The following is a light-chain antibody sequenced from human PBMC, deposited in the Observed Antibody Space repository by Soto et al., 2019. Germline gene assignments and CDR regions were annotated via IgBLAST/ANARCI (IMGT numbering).Light chain of an antibody. Sequence: EIVLTQSPGTLSLSPGERATLSCRASQSVSGNYLAWYQQKPGQAPRLLIYGSSDRATGIPDKFSVSGPGTDLALTISRLEPEGFAVYYCQQDGSSPPYLFGEGTKVEIK. J-gene: IGKJ2*01. CDR2: GSS. CDR3: QQDGSSPPYL. CDR1: QSVSGNY. V-gene: IGKV3-20*01.